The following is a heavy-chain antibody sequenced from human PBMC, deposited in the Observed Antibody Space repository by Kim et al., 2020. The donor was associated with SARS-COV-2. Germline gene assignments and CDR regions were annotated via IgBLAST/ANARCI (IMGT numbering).Heavy chain of an antibody. CDR3: ARRRNDGAFDY. CDR2: IYYSGST. J-gene: IGHJ4*02. V-gene: IGHV4-59*08. D-gene: IGHD1-1*01. CDR1: GGSISSYY. Sequence: SETLSLTCTVSGGSISSYYWSWIRQPPGKGLEWIGYIYYSGSTNYNPSLKSRVTISVDTSKNQFSLKLSSVTAADTAVYYCARRRNDGAFDYWGQGTLVTVSS.